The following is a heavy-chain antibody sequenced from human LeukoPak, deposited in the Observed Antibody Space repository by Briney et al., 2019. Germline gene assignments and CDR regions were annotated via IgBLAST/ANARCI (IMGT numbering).Heavy chain of an antibody. V-gene: IGHV4-39*01. CDR1: GGSISSSSYY. Sequence: SETLSLTCTVSGGSISSSSYYWGWIRQPPGKGLEWIGSIYYSGSTYYNPSLKSRVTISVDTSKNQFSLKLSSVTAADTAVYYCARHRDYYDSSGYPMGMYYYYYYMDVWGKGTTVTVSS. CDR3: ARHRDYYDSSGYPMGMYYYYYYMDV. D-gene: IGHD3-22*01. CDR2: IYYSGST. J-gene: IGHJ6*03.